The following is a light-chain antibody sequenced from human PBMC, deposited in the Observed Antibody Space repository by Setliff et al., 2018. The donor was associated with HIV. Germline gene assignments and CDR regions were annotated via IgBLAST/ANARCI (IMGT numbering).Light chain of an antibody. CDR1: SSDVGSSNR. CDR2: EVS. CDR3: SSGTSSSTPYV. V-gene: IGLV2-18*02. Sequence: QSALTQPPSVSGSPGQSVTISCTGTSSDVGSSNRVSWYQQPPGTAPRLMIYEVSSRPSGVPDRFSGSKSGNTASLPISGLQAEDEADYYCSSGTSSSTPYVFGTGTKVTVL. J-gene: IGLJ1*01.